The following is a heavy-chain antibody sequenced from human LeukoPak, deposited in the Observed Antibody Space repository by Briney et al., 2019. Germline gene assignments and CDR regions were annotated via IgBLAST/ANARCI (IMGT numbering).Heavy chain of an antibody. CDR2: FSGSGGTT. CDR3: ARSYNWKGYY. D-gene: IGHD1-20*01. J-gene: IGHJ4*02. V-gene: IGHV3-23*01. Sequence: SGGSLRLSCAASGFTFSSYAMNWVRQAPGRGLEWVSGFSGSGGTTYYADSVKGRFTISRDNSKNTLYLQMNSLRAEDTAVYYCARSYNWKGYYWGQGTLVTVSS. CDR1: GFTFSSYA.